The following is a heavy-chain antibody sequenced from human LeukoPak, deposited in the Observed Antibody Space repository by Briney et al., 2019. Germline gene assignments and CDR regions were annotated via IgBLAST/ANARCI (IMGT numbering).Heavy chain of an antibody. J-gene: IGHJ3*02. V-gene: IGHV4-39*01. D-gene: IGHD6-13*01. CDR2: VHYSGST. Sequence: SETLSLTCTVSGASISSSSYYWAWIRQPPGKGLEWIGSVHYSGSTYYNPSLKSRVTISVDTSKNQFSLKLSSVTAADTAVYYCASPATGYSSSWYPDDAFDIWGQGTMVTVSS. CDR1: GASISSSSYY. CDR3: ASPATGYSSSWYPDDAFDI.